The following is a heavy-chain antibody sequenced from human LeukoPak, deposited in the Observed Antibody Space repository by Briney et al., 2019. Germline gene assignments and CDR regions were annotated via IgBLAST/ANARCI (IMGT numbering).Heavy chain of an antibody. D-gene: IGHD2-2*01. V-gene: IGHV3-30*04. CDR1: GFTFNHYA. J-gene: IGHJ4*02. CDR2: ISYDGRNK. Sequence: GGSLRLSCAPSGFTFNHYAMHWVRLAPGKGPEWVAVISYDGRNKSYAESVKGRFTISRDKSKNTVYLQMSSLRAEDTAVYYCVRAAPGDCSSTSCSLFDNWGQGILVTVSS. CDR3: VRAAPGDCSSTSCSLFDN.